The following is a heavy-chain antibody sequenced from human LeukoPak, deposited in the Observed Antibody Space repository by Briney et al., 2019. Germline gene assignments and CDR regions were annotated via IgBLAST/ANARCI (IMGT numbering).Heavy chain of an antibody. J-gene: IGHJ4*02. D-gene: IGHD5-18*01. V-gene: IGHV3-23*01. CDR3: SRPRTDLVVDY. Sequence: PGGSLSLSCAASGFTFSSYAMSWVRQAPGKGLEWLLAIRGSGGHTYYADSEKGRLPISRDNSKNTLYLQMNSQRAEDTAVYYCSRPRTDLVVDYWGQGTLVTVSS. CDR2: IRGSGGHT. CDR1: GFTFSSYA.